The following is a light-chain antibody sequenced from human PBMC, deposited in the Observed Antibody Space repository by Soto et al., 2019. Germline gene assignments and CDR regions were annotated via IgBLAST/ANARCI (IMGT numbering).Light chain of an antibody. J-gene: IGLJ7*01. V-gene: IGLV2-23*02. Sequence: QSALTQPASVSGSPGQSITISCTGTSSDVGSHNLVSWYQQHPGQAPKLMIYEVSKRPLGVSARFSASKSGNTASLTISGLQAEDEADYYFCSYGGRRDVFGGGTQLTVL. CDR2: EVS. CDR3: CSYGGRRDV. CDR1: SSDVGSHNL.